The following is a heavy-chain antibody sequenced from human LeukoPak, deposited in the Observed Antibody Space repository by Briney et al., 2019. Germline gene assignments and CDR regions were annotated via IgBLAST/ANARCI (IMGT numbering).Heavy chain of an antibody. CDR1: GFTFSNYW. D-gene: IGHD1-26*01. V-gene: IGHV3-53*01. J-gene: IGHJ4*02. CDR3: ARIYSGSHYS. CDR2: IYSDGST. Sequence: GGSLRLSCAASGFTFSNYWMTWVRQAPGKGLEWVSIIYSDGSTYYADSVKGRFTISRDTSKNTLFLQMNSLRAEDTAVYYCARIYSGSHYSWGQGTLVTISS.